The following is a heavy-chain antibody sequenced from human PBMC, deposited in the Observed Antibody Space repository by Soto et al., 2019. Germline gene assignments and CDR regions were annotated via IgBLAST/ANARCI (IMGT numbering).Heavy chain of an antibody. Sequence: PSETLSLTCAVSGGSISSSDWWSWVRQPPGKGLEWIGEIYHSGSNNYNPSLTSRFTISVDKSKNQFSLKLSSVTAADTAVYYCARKRGYSGYDFDYWGQGTLGTVAS. J-gene: IGHJ4*02. D-gene: IGHD5-12*01. CDR3: ARKRGYSGYDFDY. CDR1: GGSISSSDW. V-gene: IGHV4-4*02. CDR2: IYHSGSN.